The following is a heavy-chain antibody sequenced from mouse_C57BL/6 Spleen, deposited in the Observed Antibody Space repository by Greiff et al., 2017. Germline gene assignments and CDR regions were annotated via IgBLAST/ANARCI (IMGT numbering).Heavy chain of an antibody. V-gene: IGHV1-64*01. CDR1: GYTFTSYW. D-gene: IGHD1-1*01. Sequence: QVQLQQPGAELVKPGASVKLSCKASGYTFTSYWMHWVKQRPGQGLEWIGMIHPNSGSTNYNEKFKSKATLTVDKSSSTAYMQLSSLTSEDSAVYYCARDDGSSYGDYWGQGTTLTVSS. CDR3: ARDDGSSYGDY. J-gene: IGHJ2*01. CDR2: IHPNSGST.